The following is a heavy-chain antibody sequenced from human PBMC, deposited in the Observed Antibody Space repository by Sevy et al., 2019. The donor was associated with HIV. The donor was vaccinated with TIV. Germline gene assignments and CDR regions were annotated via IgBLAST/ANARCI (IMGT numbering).Heavy chain of an antibody. Sequence: GGSLRLSCAASGFTFSSYAMSWVRQAPGKGLEWVSAISGSGGSTYYADSVKGRFTISRDNSKNTLYLQINSLRAEDTDVYYCAKDKFYSGGSCCDAFDIWGQGTMVTVSS. CDR1: GFTFSSYA. V-gene: IGHV3-23*01. CDR2: ISGSGGST. CDR3: AKDKFYSGGSCCDAFDI. D-gene: IGHD2-15*01. J-gene: IGHJ3*02.